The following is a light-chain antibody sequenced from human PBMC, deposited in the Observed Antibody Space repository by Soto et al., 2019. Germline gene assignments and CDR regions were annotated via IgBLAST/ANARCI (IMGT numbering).Light chain of an antibody. CDR3: SSYTTSSTLGYV. CDR1: SSDVGGYNY. Sequence: QPVLTQPASVSGSPGQSITISCTGTSSDVGGYNYVSWYQHHPGKAPKLMIYEVSNRPSGVSNRFSGSKSGNTASLTISGLQAEDEADYYCSSYTTSSTLGYVFGTGTKLTVL. V-gene: IGLV2-14*01. CDR2: EVS. J-gene: IGLJ1*01.